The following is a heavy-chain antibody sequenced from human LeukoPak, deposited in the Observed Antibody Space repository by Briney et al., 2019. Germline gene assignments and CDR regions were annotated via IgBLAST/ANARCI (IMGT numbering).Heavy chain of an antibody. J-gene: IGHJ4*02. D-gene: IGHD3-22*01. CDR2: IYHSGST. V-gene: IGHV4-4*02. Sequence: SGTLSLTCAVSGGSISSSNWWSWVRQPPGKGLEWIGEIYHSGSTNYNPSLKSRVTISVDKSKNQFSLKLSSVTAADTAVYYCARRPPFYDSSGYYSNYWGQGTLVTVSS. CDR3: ARRPPFYDSSGYYSNY. CDR1: GGSISSSNW.